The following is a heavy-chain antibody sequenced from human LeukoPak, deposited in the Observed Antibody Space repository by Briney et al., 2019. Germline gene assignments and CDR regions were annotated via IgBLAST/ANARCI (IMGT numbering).Heavy chain of an antibody. D-gene: IGHD3-22*01. CDR3: ASLGRYYYDSSGYYPELND. CDR1: GYTFTSYY. CDR2: INPSGGST. V-gene: IGHV1-46*01. J-gene: IGHJ4*02. Sequence: GASVKASCKASGYTFTSYYMHWVRQAPGQGLEWMGIINPSGGSTSYAQKFQGRVTMTRDTSTSTVYMELSSLRSEDTAVYYCASLGRYYYDSSGYYPELNDWGQGTLVTVSS.